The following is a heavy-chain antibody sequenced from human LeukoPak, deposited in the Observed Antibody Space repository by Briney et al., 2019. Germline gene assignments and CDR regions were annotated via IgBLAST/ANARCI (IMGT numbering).Heavy chain of an antibody. CDR1: GFTFSDYW. V-gene: IGHV3-7*01. CDR2: IKHEGSEE. J-gene: IGHJ4*01. CDR3: ARDKAFDY. Sequence: PGGSLRLSCAASGFTFSDYWMSWVRRAPGKGLEWVANIKHEGSEEYYVDSVKGRFTISRDNAKNSLYLQMNSLRVEDTAVYYCARDKAFDYWGHGILVTVSS.